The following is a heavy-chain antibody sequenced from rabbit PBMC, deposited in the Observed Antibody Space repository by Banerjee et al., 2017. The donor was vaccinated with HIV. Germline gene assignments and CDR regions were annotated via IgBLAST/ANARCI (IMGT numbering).Heavy chain of an antibody. CDR3: ARDLAGVIGWNFNL. J-gene: IGHJ4*01. D-gene: IGHD4-1*01. CDR2: IYAGSSGSA. CDR1: GFDFSSNA. Sequence: LEESGGGLVKPEGSLTLTCKASGFDFSSNAICWVRQAPGKGLEWIGTIYAGSSGSAYYASWVNGRFTISKTSSTTVTLKMTSLTAADTATYFCARDLAGVIGWNFNLWGPGTLVTVS. V-gene: IGHV1S45*01.